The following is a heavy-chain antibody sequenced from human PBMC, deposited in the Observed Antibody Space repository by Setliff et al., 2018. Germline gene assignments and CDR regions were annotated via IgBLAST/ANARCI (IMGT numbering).Heavy chain of an antibody. CDR1: GGSLRGNAIF. CDR3: AKVPITKVYFYMDV. CDR2: IYYTGDP. V-gene: IGHV4-39*07. J-gene: IGHJ6*03. Sequence: SETLSLTCTVSGGSLRGNAIFWGWIRQPPGKGLEWIGSIYYTGDPYYNPSLKSRVTISVDTSKNQLSLKLSSVTAADTAVYYCAKVPITKVYFYMDVWGKGTTVTVSS. D-gene: IGHD3-10*01.